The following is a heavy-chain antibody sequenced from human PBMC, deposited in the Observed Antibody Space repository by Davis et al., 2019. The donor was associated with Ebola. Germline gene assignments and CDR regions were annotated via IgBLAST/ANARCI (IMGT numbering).Heavy chain of an antibody. CDR1: GFTFSSYG. CDR3: AKTRGGYYINYYGMDV. J-gene: IGHJ6*02. Sequence: GESLKISCAASGFTFSSYGMHWVRQAPGKGLEWVAVISYDGSNKYYADSVKGRFTISRDNSKNTLYLQMNSLRAEDTAVYYCAKTRGGYYINYYGMDVWGQGTTVTVSS. CDR2: ISYDGSNK. V-gene: IGHV3-30*18. D-gene: IGHD3-3*01.